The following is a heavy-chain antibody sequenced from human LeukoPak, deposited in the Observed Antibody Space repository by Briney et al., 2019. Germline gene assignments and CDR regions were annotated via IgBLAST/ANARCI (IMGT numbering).Heavy chain of an antibody. V-gene: IGHV4-59*01. J-gene: IGHJ5*02. Sequence: PSETLSLTCTVSGASISSYYWSWVRQPPGKGLEWIGYIYYSGSTNYNPSLKRRVTISVDTSKHQFSLRLSSVTAADTAVYYCARHRYYYDSSGYYYQPWGQGTLVTVSS. D-gene: IGHD3-22*01. CDR1: GASISSYY. CDR3: ARHRYYYDSSGYYYQP. CDR2: IYYSGST.